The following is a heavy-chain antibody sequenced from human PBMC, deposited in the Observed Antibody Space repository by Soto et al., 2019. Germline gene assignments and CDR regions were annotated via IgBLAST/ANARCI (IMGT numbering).Heavy chain of an antibody. CDR1: GGSFSGYY. Sequence: SETLSLTCAVYGGSFSGYYWSWIRQPPGKGLEWIGEINHSGSTNYNPSLKSRVTISVDTSKHQFSLKLSSMTAADTAVYYCARRYSSGWYWFDPWGQGALVTVSS. V-gene: IGHV4-34*01. D-gene: IGHD6-19*01. J-gene: IGHJ5*02. CDR3: ARRYSSGWYWFDP. CDR2: INHSGST.